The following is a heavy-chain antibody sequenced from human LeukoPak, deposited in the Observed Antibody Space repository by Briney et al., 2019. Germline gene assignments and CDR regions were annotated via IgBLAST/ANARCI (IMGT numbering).Heavy chain of an antibody. CDR1: GFTFSDYW. J-gene: IGHJ4*02. Sequence: PGGSLRLSCAASGFTFSDYWMHWVRQAPGKGLVWVSHINADEDRAAYADSVKGRFTISRDNARNTLYLQMNSPRAEDTAVYYCATRQGGNPAYWGQGTLVTVSS. CDR2: INADEDRA. CDR3: ATRQGGNPAY. V-gene: IGHV3-74*01. D-gene: IGHD1-14*01.